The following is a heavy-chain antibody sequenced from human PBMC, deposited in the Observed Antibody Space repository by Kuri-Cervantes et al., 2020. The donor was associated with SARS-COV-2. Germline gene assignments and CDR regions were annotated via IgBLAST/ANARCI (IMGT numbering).Heavy chain of an antibody. CDR2: IKQDGSEK. V-gene: IGHV3-7*04. CDR1: GFTFSSYW. Sequence: GESLKISCAASGFTFSSYWMSWVRQAPGKGLEWVANIKQDGSEKYYVDSVKGRFTISRDNAKNSLYLQMNSLRAEDTAVHYCARATNYYDSSGYSFSTGGCFDYWGQGTLVTVSS. D-gene: IGHD3-22*01. J-gene: IGHJ4*02. CDR3: ARATNYYDSSGYSFSTGGCFDY.